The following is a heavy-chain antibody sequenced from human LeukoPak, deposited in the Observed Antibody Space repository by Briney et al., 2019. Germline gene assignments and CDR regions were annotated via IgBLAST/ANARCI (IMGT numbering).Heavy chain of an antibody. D-gene: IGHD3-3*01. V-gene: IGHV4-61*02. Sequence: PSETLSLTCTVSGGSISSGSYYWSWIRQPAGKGLEWIGRIYSSGSTNYNPSLKSRVTVSVDTSKNQFSLKLSSVTAADTAVYYCARALGFAPSTEWLLRKGMDAIPPYYFDYWGQGTLVTVSS. CDR3: ARALGFAPSTEWLLRKGMDAIPPYYFDY. CDR2: IYSSGST. J-gene: IGHJ4*02. CDR1: GGSISSGSYY.